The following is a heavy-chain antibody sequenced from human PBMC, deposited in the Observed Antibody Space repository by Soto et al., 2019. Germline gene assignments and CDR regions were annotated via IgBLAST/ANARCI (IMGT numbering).Heavy chain of an antibody. J-gene: IGHJ6*02. CDR3: AAPGGHHFGMAV. Sequence: ASVKASCKSFDNTFTYYGINWVRQAPAQGLEWLGWISGYNANTKEARKFQDRVTMTADTSTRTAYLAVRSLTSDDTGVYFCAAPGGHHFGMAVWGQRTTVTAS. V-gene: IGHV1-18*01. CDR2: ISGYNANT. D-gene: IGHD2-15*01. CDR1: DNTFTYYG.